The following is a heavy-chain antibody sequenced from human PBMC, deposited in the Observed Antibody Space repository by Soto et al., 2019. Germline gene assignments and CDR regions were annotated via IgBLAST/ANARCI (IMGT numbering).Heavy chain of an antibody. CDR3: AKDLVLVVAATPDAFDI. Sequence: EVQLLESGGGLVQPGGSLRLSCAASGFTFSSYAMSWVRQAPGKGLEWVSAISGSGGSTYYADSVKGRFTISRDNSKNTLYLQMNSLRAEDTAVYYCAKDLVLVVAATPDAFDIWDQGTMVTVSS. D-gene: IGHD2-15*01. V-gene: IGHV3-23*01. CDR1: GFTFSSYA. J-gene: IGHJ3*02. CDR2: ISGSGGST.